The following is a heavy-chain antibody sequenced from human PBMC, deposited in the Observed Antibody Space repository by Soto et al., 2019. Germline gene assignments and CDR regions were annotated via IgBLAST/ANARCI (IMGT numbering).Heavy chain of an antibody. D-gene: IGHD3-3*01. J-gene: IGHJ3*02. V-gene: IGHV3-23*01. Sequence: GGSLRLSCGASGFTFSTYAMSWVRQAPGKGLEWVSSISGGGGTTVYADSVKGRFTISRDNSNNTLYLQMNSLRAEDTAVYYCAKDLKPPAYYDFWSGYYPIPDAFDIWGQGTMVTVSS. CDR1: GFTFSTYA. CDR3: AKDLKPPAYYDFWSGYYPIPDAFDI. CDR2: ISGGGGTT.